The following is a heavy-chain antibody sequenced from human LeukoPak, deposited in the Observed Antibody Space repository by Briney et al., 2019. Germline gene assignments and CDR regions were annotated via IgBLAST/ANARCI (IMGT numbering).Heavy chain of an antibody. J-gene: IGHJ5*02. Sequence: GGSLRPSCEAPGFTFKNYALSGVRQVPGKGREWVSAFSAVDGSGYYADSVKGRFTISRDNSRNTLYLQMNSLRDEDTAVYYCANDRTPGPGGAAPGSHWFDPWGQGTLVTVSA. CDR2: FSAVDGSG. D-gene: IGHD6-13*01. CDR1: GFTFKNYA. V-gene: IGHV3-23*01. CDR3: ANDRTPGPGGAAPGSHWFDP.